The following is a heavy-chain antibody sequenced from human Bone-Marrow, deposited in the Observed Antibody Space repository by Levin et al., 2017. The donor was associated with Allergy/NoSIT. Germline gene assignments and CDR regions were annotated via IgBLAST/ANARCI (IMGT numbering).Heavy chain of an antibody. V-gene: IGHV3-23*01. CDR3: AKLQGYCSSTSCHVDY. CDR1: GFTFSSYA. CDR2: ISGSGGST. J-gene: IGHJ4*02. Sequence: GESLKISCAASGFTFSSYAMSWVRQAPGKGLEWVSAISGSGGSTYYADSVKGRFTISRDNSKNTLYLQMNSLRAEDTAVYYCAKLQGYCSSTSCHVDYWGQGTLVTVSS. D-gene: IGHD2-2*01.